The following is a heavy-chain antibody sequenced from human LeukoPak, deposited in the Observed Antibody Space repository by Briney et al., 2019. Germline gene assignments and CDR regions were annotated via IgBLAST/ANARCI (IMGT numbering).Heavy chain of an antibody. D-gene: IGHD6-19*01. V-gene: IGHV3-11*04. CDR1: GFTFSDYY. J-gene: IGHJ4*02. CDR2: ISSSGSTI. Sequence: GGSLRLSCAASGFTFSDYYMSWIRQAPGKGLEWVSYISSSGSTIYYADSVKGRFTISRDNAKSSLYLQMNSLRAEDTAVYYCARDPIAVAGPLGYFDYWGQGTLVTVSS. CDR3: ARDPIAVAGPLGYFDY.